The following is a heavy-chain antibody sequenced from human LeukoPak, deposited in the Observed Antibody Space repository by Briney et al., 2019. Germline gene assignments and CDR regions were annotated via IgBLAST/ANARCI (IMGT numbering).Heavy chain of an antibody. V-gene: IGHV1-2*02. J-gene: IGHJ3*02. CDR1: GYTFTDYY. CDR3: ARVVDGYNYGAFDI. D-gene: IGHD5-24*01. Sequence: ASVKVSCKASGYTFTDYYIHWVRLAPGQGLEWMGWINPNSGGTKYARRFQGRVTMTRDASISTAYTELSSLRSDDTAVYYCARVVDGYNYGAFDIWGQGTVVTVSS. CDR2: INPNSGGT.